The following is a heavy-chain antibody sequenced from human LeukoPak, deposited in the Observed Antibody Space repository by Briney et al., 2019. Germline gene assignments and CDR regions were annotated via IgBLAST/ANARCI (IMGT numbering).Heavy chain of an antibody. CDR1: GCSISSYY. D-gene: IGHD6-13*01. V-gene: IGHV4-4*07. J-gene: IGHJ4*02. Sequence: SETLSLTCTVSGCSISSYYWSWIRQPAGKGLEWIGRIYSSGSTNYNPSLKSRVTMSVDTSKNQFSLKLSSGTAADTAVYYCVRVRASPVRIAAAGPIERWSLDYWGQGTLVAVSS. CDR3: VRVRASPVRIAAAGPIERWSLDY. CDR2: IYSSGST.